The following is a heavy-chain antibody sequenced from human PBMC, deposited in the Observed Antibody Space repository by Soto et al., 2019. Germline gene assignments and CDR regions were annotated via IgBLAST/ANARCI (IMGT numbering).Heavy chain of an antibody. CDR3: ARWVGGSMFDNSGKYDS. J-gene: IGHJ5*01. CDR1: GFTFSSNG. D-gene: IGHD3-22*01. Sequence: QVQLVESGGGVVQPGRSLRLTCAASGFTFSSNGMHWVRQPPGTGLEWVALIAYDGSKTYYGDSVRGRFTISRDNSENTLFLQMNSLRAEDTAVYYCARWVGGSMFDNSGKYDSWGQGTLGTVSS. CDR2: IAYDGSKT. V-gene: IGHV3-30*03.